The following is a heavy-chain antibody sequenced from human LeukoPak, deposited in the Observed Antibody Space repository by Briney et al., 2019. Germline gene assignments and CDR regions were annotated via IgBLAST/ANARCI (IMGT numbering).Heavy chain of an antibody. CDR2: ISGSGGNT. J-gene: IGHJ6*03. D-gene: IGHD5/OR15-5a*01. CDR1: GFTFSSYE. CDR3: AKCLYYYYSMDV. Sequence: GGSLRLSCAASGFTFSSYEMNWVRQAPGKGLEWVSAISGSGGNTYYADSVKGRFTISRDNSKNTFYLQMNSLRAEDTAVYYCAKCLYYYYSMDVWGKGTTVTVSS. V-gene: IGHV3-23*01.